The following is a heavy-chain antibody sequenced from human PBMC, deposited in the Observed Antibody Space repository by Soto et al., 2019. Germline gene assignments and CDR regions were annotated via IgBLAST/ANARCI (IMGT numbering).Heavy chain of an antibody. D-gene: IGHD3-9*01. CDR2: IYYSGST. Sequence: SETLSLTCTVSGGSISSSGDYWGWIRQPPGKGLEWIGSIYYSGSTYYNPSLKSRVTISVDTSKNQFSLKLSSVTAADTAVYYCARQKGGYYDILTGYSSYYYYYMDVWGKGTTVTVSS. CDR3: ARQKGGYYDILTGYSSYYYYYMDV. CDR1: GGSISSSGDY. J-gene: IGHJ6*03. V-gene: IGHV4-39*01.